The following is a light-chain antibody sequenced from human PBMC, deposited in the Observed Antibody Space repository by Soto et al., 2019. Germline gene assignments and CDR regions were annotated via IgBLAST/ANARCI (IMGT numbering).Light chain of an antibody. CDR1: SSDVGKYNY. J-gene: IGLJ2*01. CDR2: EVS. CDR3: SSYTGSSTNTVV. Sequence: QSALTQPASVSGSPGQSITIYCTGTSSDVGKYNYVSWYQQHPAKAPKLMIFEVSNRPSGVSNRFSGSKSGNTASLTISGLQAEDEAEYYCSSYTGSSTNTVVFGGGTQLTVL. V-gene: IGLV2-14*01.